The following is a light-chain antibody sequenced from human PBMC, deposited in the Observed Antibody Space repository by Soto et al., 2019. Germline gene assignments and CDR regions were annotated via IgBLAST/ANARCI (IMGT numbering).Light chain of an antibody. CDR3: QQYGNSPPYS. CDR2: GAS. Sequence: EIVLTQSPGTLSLSPGERTTLSSRASKSVCRGHLAWYQQKPGQPPRLLIYGASSRAAGIADRFSGSGSGTDFTLTISRLEPEDFAVYYCQQYGNSPPYSFGQGTKVEIK. CDR1: KSVCRGH. J-gene: IGKJ2*03. V-gene: IGKV3-20*01.